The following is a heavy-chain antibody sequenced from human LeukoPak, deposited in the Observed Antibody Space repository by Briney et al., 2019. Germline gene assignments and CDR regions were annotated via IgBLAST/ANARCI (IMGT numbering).Heavy chain of an antibody. CDR1: GFTFSSYG. J-gene: IGHJ4*02. Sequence: PGGSLRLSCAASGFTFSSYGMHWVRQAPGKGLEWVAVISYDGSNKYYADSVKGRFTISRNNSKNTLYLQMNSLRAEDTAVYYCAKVEDYWGQGTLVTVSS. V-gene: IGHV3-30*18. CDR2: ISYDGSNK. CDR3: AKVEDY.